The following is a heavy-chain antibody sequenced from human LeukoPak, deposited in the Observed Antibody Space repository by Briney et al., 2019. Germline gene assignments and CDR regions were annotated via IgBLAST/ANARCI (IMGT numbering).Heavy chain of an antibody. CDR3: ARLLGPMIARGYFDY. V-gene: IGHV5-51*01. Sequence: RGESLQISCQGSGYMFTSDWIGWVRQMPGKGLEWMGIIYPGDSDTRYSPSFQGQVTISADKSINTAYLQWSSLKASDTAMYYCARLLGPMIARGYFDYWGQGTLVTVSS. CDR1: GYMFTSDW. D-gene: IGHD3-22*01. CDR2: IYPGDSDT. J-gene: IGHJ4*02.